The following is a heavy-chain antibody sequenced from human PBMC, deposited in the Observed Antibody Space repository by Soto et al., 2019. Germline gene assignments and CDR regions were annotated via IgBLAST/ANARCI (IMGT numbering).Heavy chain of an antibody. D-gene: IGHD6-13*01. CDR2: VRSKAYGGTT. V-gene: IGHV3-49*03. J-gene: IGHJ6*02. CDR3: ARYTYTSRYSYYGMDV. Sequence: GGSLRLSFTTFGFTFGDYAMSWFRQAPGKGLEWVGVVRSKAYGGTTDYAASVKGRFDISRDDSKSIAYLQMNSVTTEDSAVYFCARYTYTSRYSYYGMDVWGPGTTVTVSS. CDR1: GFTFGDYA.